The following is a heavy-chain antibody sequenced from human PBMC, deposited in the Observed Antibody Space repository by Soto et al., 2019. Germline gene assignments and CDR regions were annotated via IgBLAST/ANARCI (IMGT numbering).Heavy chain of an antibody. Sequence: LVESGGGLVKPGGSLTLSCAASGLTVGDAGMSWVRQAPGKGLEWVGRIRSKTHGGTTDYAAPVKGRFTISRDDSKNTLYLQLNSLKTEDTAAYYCTTGGHFFGDWGQGTLVIVSS. CDR2: IRSKTHGGTT. CDR3: TTGGHFFGD. D-gene: IGHD2-15*01. CDR1: GLTVGDAG. J-gene: IGHJ4*02. V-gene: IGHV3-15*05.